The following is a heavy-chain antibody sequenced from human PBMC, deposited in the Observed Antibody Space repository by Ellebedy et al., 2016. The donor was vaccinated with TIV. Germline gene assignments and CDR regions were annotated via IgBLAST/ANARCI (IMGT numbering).Heavy chain of an antibody. CDR3: ATVSGKYYFDS. J-gene: IGHJ4*02. D-gene: IGHD2-8*01. CDR1: GFTFSSYA. Sequence: GGSLRLSXAASGFTFSSYAMHWVRQAPGKGLEWVTIISDDGSAKYYGDSVKGRFTISRDNFKSTLLLQMNTLTAEDTAVYYCATVSGKYYFDSWGQGTLVTVSS. V-gene: IGHV3-30*04. CDR2: ISDDGSAK.